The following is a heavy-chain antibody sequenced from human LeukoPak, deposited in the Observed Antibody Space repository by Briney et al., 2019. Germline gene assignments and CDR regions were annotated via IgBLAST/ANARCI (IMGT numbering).Heavy chain of an antibody. V-gene: IGHV6-1*01. J-gene: IGHJ4*02. Sequence: SQTLSLTCAISGDSVSSNSAAWNWIRQSPSRGLEWLGRTYYRSKWYNDYAVSVKSRITINPDTSKNQFSLQLNSVTPEDTAVYYCARGGPLGYCSSTSCPDYWGQGTLVTVSS. D-gene: IGHD2-2*01. CDR1: GDSVSSNSAA. CDR3: ARGGPLGYCSSTSCPDY. CDR2: TYYRSKWYN.